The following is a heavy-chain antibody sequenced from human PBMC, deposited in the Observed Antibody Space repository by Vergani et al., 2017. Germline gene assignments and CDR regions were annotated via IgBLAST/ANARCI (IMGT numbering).Heavy chain of an antibody. CDR1: GFTFSSYG. CDR2: IWYDGSNK. D-gene: IGHD1-26*01. CDR3: ARKFASGFDY. Sequence: QVQLVESGGGVVQPGRSLRLSCAASGFTFSSYGMHWARQAPGKGLEWVAVIWYDGSNKYYADSVKGRFTISRDNSKNTLYLQMNSLRAEDTAVYYCARKFASGFDYWGQGTLVTVSS. V-gene: IGHV3-33*01. J-gene: IGHJ4*02.